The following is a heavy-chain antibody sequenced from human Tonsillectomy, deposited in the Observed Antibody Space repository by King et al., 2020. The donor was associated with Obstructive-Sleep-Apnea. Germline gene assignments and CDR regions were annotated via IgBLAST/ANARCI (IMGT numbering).Heavy chain of an antibody. J-gene: IGHJ6*02. D-gene: IGHD1-26*01. V-gene: IGHV4-38-2*02. CDR2: MHHSGST. Sequence: VQLQESGPGLVKPSETLSLTCTVSDYSISSGHYWGWIRQPPGKGLEWIGSMHHSGSTFYNPSLKSRVTVSVDMSKKQFSLKLSSVTAADTAVYYSARGGVGAQTYGMDVWGQGTTVTVSS. CDR1: DYSISSGHY. CDR3: ARGGVGAQTYGMDV.